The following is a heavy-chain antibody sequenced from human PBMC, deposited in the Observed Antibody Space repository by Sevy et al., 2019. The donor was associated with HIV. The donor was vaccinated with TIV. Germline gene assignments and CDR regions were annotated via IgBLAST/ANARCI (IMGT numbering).Heavy chain of an antibody. D-gene: IGHD2-15*01. CDR3: VRHDGGTPEYFDY. CDR2: IFYTGST. CDR1: GGSISSNSYY. V-gene: IGHV4-39*01. Sequence: SDTLSPTCTVSGGSISSNSYYWGWIRQPPGKGLEWIGSIFYTGSTYYNPSVKSRVTISVDTSKNQFSLKLSSVTAADTAVYYCVRHDGGTPEYFDYWGQRTLVTVSS. J-gene: IGHJ4*02.